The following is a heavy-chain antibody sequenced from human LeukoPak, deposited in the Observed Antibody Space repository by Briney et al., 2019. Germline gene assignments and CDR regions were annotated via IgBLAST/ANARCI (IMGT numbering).Heavy chain of an antibody. D-gene: IGHD3-22*01. Sequence: SETLSLTCTVSGYSISSGYYWGWIRQLPGKGLEWIGSIYHSGSTYYNPSLKSRVTISVDTSKNQFSLKLSSVTAADTAVYYCARGHSSGYYVSTLFDYWGQGTLVTVSS. J-gene: IGHJ4*02. CDR3: ARGHSSGYYVSTLFDY. CDR2: IYHSGST. V-gene: IGHV4-38-2*02. CDR1: GYSISSGYY.